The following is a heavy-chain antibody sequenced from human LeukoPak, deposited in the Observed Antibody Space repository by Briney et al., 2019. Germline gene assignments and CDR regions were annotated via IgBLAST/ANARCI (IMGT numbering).Heavy chain of an antibody. CDR3: ASTYDSSGYYGGAHAFDI. CDR1: GGSISSGGYY. D-gene: IGHD3-22*01. J-gene: IGHJ3*02. CDR2: IYYSGST. V-gene: IGHV4-39*01. Sequence: SETLSLTCTVSGGSISSGGYYWSWIRQHPGKGLEWIGSIYYSGSTYYNPSLKSRVTISVDTSKNQFSLKLSSVTAADTAVYYCASTYDSSGYYGGAHAFDIWGQGTMVTVSS.